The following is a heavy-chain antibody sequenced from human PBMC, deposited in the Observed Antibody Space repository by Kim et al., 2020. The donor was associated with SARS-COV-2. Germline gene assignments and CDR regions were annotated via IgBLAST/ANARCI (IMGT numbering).Heavy chain of an antibody. Sequence: GGSLRLSCAASGFTFSNDWMSWVRQAPGKGLEWVGRIKSKTDGGTTDYAVPVKDRFPISRDDSKNKLYLQMNSLKTEDTDVYYCTTVADLYYDIWRGMKAFAIWGQGTMLTFSS. CDR3: TTVADLYYDIWRGMKAFAI. V-gene: IGHV3-15*01. CDR1: GFTFSNDW. J-gene: IGHJ3*02. D-gene: IGHD3-3*01. CDR2: IKSKTDGGTT.